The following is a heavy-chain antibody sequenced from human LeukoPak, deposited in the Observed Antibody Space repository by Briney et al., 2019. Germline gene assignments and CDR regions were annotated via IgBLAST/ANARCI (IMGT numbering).Heavy chain of an antibody. CDR3: ARERLNYYDSSGYLYYFDY. CDR1: GGSISSGSCY. CDR2: IYTSGST. V-gene: IGHV4-61*02. D-gene: IGHD3-22*01. J-gene: IGHJ4*02. Sequence: SQTLSLTCTVSGGSISSGSCYWSWIRQPAGKGLEWIGRIYTSGSTNYNPSLKSRVTISVDTSKNQFSLKLSSVTAADTAVYYCARERLNYYDSSGYLYYFDYWGQGTLVTVSS.